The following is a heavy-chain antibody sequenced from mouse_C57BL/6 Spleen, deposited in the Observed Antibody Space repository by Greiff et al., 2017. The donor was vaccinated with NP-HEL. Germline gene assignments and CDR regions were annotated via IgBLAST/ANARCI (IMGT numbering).Heavy chain of an antibody. CDR1: GYAFSSYW. V-gene: IGHV1-80*01. J-gene: IGHJ2*01. CDR2: IYPGDGDT. Sequence: VQLQQSGAELVKPGASVKISCKASGYAFSSYWMNWVKQRPGKGLEWIGQIYPGDGDTNYNGKFKGKATLTADKSSSTAYMQLSSLTSEDSAVYFCARFYYSNYFDYWGQGTTLTVSS. D-gene: IGHD2-5*01. CDR3: ARFYYSNYFDY.